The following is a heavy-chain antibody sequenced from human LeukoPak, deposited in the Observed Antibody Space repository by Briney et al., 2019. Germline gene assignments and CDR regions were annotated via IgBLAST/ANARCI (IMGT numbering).Heavy chain of an antibody. V-gene: IGHV1-8*02. Sequence: ASVKVSCKASGGTFSSYAINWVRQAAGQGLEWMGWMNPNSANTGYAQKFQGRVTMTRNTSISTAYMELSSLRPEDTAVYYCARVGYYESSGYYEYWGQGTLVTVSS. CDR2: MNPNSANT. J-gene: IGHJ4*02. D-gene: IGHD3-22*01. CDR3: ARVGYYESSGYYEY. CDR1: GGTFSSYA.